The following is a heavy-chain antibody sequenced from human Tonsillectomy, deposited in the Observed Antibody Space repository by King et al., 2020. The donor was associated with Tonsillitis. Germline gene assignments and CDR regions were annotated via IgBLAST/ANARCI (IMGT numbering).Heavy chain of an antibody. CDR2: IYWNDDK. CDR1: GFSLSTSGVG. Sequence: ITLQESGPTLVKPTQTLTLTCTFSGFSLSTSGVGVGWIRQPPGKALEWLALIYWNDDKRYSPSLKSRLTITKDTSKNQVVLTMTNMDPVDTATYYCAHSDTMVRVVTPFDYWGQGTLVTVSS. J-gene: IGHJ4*02. V-gene: IGHV2-5*01. D-gene: IGHD3-10*01. CDR3: AHSDTMVRVVTPFDY.